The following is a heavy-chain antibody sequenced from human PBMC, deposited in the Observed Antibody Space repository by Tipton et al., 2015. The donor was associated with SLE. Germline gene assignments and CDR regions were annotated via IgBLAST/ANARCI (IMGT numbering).Heavy chain of an antibody. CDR1: GGSFSTGYDY. Sequence: TLSLTCTVSGGSFSTGYDYWSWIRQPPGKGLEWIGYMPYSGNTYYNPSLKSRVSISIDTAKNQLSLKLSSVTAADTAVYYCVRDNGGWVPFFDYWGQGILVTVSS. CDR3: VRDNGGWVPFFDY. V-gene: IGHV4-30-4*02. D-gene: IGHD2-8*01. CDR2: MPYSGNT. J-gene: IGHJ4*02.